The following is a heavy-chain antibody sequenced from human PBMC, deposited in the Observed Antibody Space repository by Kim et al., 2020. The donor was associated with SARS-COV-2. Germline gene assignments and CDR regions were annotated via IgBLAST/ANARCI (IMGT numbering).Heavy chain of an antibody. CDR3: AGYGSGSYRGY. V-gene: IGHV4-59*01. CDR2: T. J-gene: IGHJ4*02. Sequence: TNYNPSLKSRVTISVDTSKNQFSLKLSSVTAADTAVYYWAGYGSGSYRGYWGQGTLVTVSS. D-gene: IGHD3-10*01.